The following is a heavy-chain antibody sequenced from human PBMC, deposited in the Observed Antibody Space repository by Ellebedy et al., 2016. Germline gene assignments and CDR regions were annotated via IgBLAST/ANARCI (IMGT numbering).Heavy chain of an antibody. CDR2: FSYGDDYT. CDR1: GFTFSSSA. D-gene: IGHD7-27*01. CDR3: AKASDWGNYFDY. V-gene: IGHV3-23*01. Sequence: GGSLRLSCVVSGFTFSSSAMSWVRQAPGKGLEWVSSFSYGDDYTHNADSVKGRFTISRDNSKNTLYLQMNSLRAEDTAVYYCAKASDWGNYFDYWGQGTLVTVSS. J-gene: IGHJ4*02.